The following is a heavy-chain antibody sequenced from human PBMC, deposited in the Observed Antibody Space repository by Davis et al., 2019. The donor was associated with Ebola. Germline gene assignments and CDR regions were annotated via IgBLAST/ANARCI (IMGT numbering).Heavy chain of an antibody. CDR1: GGSFSGYY. CDR2: INHSGST. CDR3: ARDLVLWFGELLYFESGGMDV. J-gene: IGHJ6*04. D-gene: IGHD3-10*01. Sequence: SETLSLTCAVYGGSFSGYYWSWIRQPPGKGLEWIGEINHSGSTNYNPSLKSRVTISVDTSKNQFSLKLSSVTAADTAVYYCARDLVLWFGELLYFESGGMDVWGKGTTVTVSS. V-gene: IGHV4-34*01.